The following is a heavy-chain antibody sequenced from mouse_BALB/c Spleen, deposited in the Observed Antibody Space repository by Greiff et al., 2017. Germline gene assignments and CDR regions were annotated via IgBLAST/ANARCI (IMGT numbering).Heavy chain of an antibody. CDR3: ARNPPMITTGAWFAY. J-gene: IGHJ3*01. V-gene: IGHV2-2*02. D-gene: IGHD2-4*01. CDR1: GFSLTSYG. CDR2: IWSGGST. Sequence: QVQLKESGPGLVQPSQSLSITCTVSGFSLTSYGVHWVRQSPGKGLEWLGVIWSGGSTDYNAAFISRLSISKDNSKSQVFFKMNSLQANDTAIYYCARNPPMITTGAWFAYWGQGTLVTVSA.